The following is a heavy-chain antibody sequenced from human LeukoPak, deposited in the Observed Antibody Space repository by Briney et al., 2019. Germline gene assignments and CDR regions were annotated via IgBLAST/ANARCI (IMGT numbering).Heavy chain of an antibody. J-gene: IGHJ3*01. V-gene: IGHV2-5*02. CDR2: IYWDDDK. CDR3: AHRLDLVGNWHSGAFDF. Sequence: SGPTLVNPTETLTLTCTFSGFSLRSSPMGVGWIRQPPGKALEWLALIYWDDDKRYRPSLQSGLTITKDTSKNQVVLTMTNMDPVDTATYFCAHRLDLVGNWHSGAFDFWGRGTMVTVSS. CDR1: GFSLRSSPMG. D-gene: IGHD1/OR15-1a*01.